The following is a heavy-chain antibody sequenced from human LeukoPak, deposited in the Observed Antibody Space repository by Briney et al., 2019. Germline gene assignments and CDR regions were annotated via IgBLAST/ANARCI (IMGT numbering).Heavy chain of an antibody. Sequence: GGSLRLSCAASGFTFSSYSMNWVRQAPGKGLEWVSSISSSSSYIYYADSVKGRFTISRDNAKNSLYLQMNSLRAEDTAVYYCARLLVYYSGGEAFDHWGQGTLVTVSS. CDR2: ISSSSSYI. CDR1: GFTFSSYS. D-gene: IGHD3-10*01. CDR3: ARLLVYYSGGEAFDH. J-gene: IGHJ4*02. V-gene: IGHV3-21*01.